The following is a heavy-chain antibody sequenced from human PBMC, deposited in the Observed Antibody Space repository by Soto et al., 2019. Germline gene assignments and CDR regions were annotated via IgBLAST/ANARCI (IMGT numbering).Heavy chain of an antibody. CDR2: IYYSGST. V-gene: IGHV4-39*01. CDR3: ARLVVVPAANTNWFDP. D-gene: IGHD2-2*01. Sequence: SETLSLTCTVSGGSISSSSYYWGWIRQPPGKGLEWIGSIYYSGSTYYNPSLKSRVTISVDTSKNQFSLKLSSVTAADTAVYYCARLVVVPAANTNWFDPWGQGTLVTVSS. J-gene: IGHJ5*02. CDR1: GGSISSSSYY.